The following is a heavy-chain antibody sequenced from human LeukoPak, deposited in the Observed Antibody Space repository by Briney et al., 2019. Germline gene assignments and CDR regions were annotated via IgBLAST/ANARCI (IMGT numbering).Heavy chain of an antibody. Sequence: ASVKVSCKASGYTFTSCDINWVRQATGQGLEWMGWMNPNSGDTGYAQNFQGRITITRDTSIITAYMELSSLRSEDTAVYYCARDMRGAAAADDAFDIWGQGTMVTVSS. D-gene: IGHD6-13*01. J-gene: IGHJ3*02. CDR1: GYTFTSCD. CDR2: MNPNSGDT. V-gene: IGHV1-8*03. CDR3: ARDMRGAAAADDAFDI.